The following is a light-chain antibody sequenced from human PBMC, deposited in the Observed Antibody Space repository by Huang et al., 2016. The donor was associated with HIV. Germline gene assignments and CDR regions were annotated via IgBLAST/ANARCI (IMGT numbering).Light chain of an antibody. CDR2: GAS. CDR1: QSVNSA. V-gene: IGKV3-15*01. CDR3: QQYNDWPPLT. J-gene: IGKJ4*01. Sequence: IEMTQSPAILSVSPGERATLSCRASQSVNSAVAWYLQKPGQAPRLRIYGASTRAIGIPAKFNGTGSGTEFSLSISNLQSDDFGAYYCQQYNDWPPLTFGGGTKVEI.